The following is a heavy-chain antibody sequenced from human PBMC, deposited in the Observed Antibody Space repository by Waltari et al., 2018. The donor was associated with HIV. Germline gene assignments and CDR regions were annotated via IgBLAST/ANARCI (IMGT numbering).Heavy chain of an antibody. D-gene: IGHD3-16*01. CDR2: INPNNGDK. V-gene: IGHV1-2*02. CDR3: TTYAIFDYANWFDP. J-gene: IGHJ5*02. CDR1: GYVLFNFY. Sequence: QLVQSGTEVKRPEASVKISCQPTGYVLFNFYLHWVRQAPGQGLQWMVWINPNNGDKNVSDDFRGRVSMTWDTALRTAFMELKTLTFDDTAVYYCTTYAIFDYANWFDPWGHGALIIVSS.